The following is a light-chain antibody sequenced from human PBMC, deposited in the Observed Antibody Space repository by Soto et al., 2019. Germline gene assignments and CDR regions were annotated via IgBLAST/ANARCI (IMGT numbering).Light chain of an antibody. V-gene: IGLV2-14*01. J-gene: IGLJ1*01. Sequence: QSVLTQPASVSGAPGQSITISCTGTSSDFGGYNYVSWYQQHSGKAPKLMIYDVSNRPSGASHRFSGSKSGNTASLTISGLQAEDEADYYCGSSASSSTLYVFGTGTKVPVL. CDR2: DVS. CDR3: GSSASSSTLYV. CDR1: SSDFGGYNY.